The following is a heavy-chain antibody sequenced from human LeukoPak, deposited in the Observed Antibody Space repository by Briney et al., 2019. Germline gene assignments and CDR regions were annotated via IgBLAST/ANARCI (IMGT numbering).Heavy chain of an antibody. CDR3: ARDYVYAFDY. V-gene: IGHV3-11*04. CDR1: GFTFSDYY. CDR2: ISSSGSTI. Sequence: GGSLRLSCAASGFTFSDYYMSWIRQPPRKGLEWVSYISSSGSTIYYADSVKGPFTISRDNAKNALYLQMNSLRVEDTAVYFCARDYVYAFDYWGQGTQVTVSS. J-gene: IGHJ4*02. D-gene: IGHD2/OR15-2a*01.